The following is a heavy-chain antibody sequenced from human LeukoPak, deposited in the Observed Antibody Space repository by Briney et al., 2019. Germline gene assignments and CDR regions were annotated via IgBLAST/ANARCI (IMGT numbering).Heavy chain of an antibody. Sequence: SETLSLTCTVSGGSISTSNYYWGWIRQPPGKGLEWIGSIYYSGSTYYNPSLKSRVTISVDTSKNQFSLKLSSVTAADTAVYYCARGRPTVSLGTNWFDPWGQGTLVTVSS. V-gene: IGHV4-39*07. CDR2: IYYSGST. J-gene: IGHJ5*02. CDR1: GGSISTSNYY. CDR3: ARGRPTVSLGTNWFDP. D-gene: IGHD4-17*01.